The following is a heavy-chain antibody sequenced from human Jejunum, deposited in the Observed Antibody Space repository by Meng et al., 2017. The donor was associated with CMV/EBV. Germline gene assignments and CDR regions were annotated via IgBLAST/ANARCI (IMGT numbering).Heavy chain of an antibody. V-gene: IGHV3-33*06. J-gene: IGHJ4*02. CDR1: GFSFNERV. CDR2: IYYDESKK. CDR3: VKMAFGELAHFDY. D-gene: IGHD3-10*01. Sequence: AGSGFSFNERVMSWVSQAPGKGLEWVALIYYDESKKYYADSVKGRFTIARDNSKNTLYLQLNSVRADDTAVYYCVKMAFGELAHFDYWGQGTLVTVSS.